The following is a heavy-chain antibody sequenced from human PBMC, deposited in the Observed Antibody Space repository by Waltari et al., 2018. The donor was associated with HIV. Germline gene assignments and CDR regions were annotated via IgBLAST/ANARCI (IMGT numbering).Heavy chain of an antibody. D-gene: IGHD3-16*01. J-gene: IGHJ4*02. CDR3: ASLYNYVWGSPPPFDY. CDR2: INSEGSSK. V-gene: IGHV3-74*01. Sequence: EVQLVESGGGLVQPGGSLRLSCAASGFTFSSYWMHWVRQAPGKGLVGGSRINSEGSSKNYGDPGKGRFTISSNTAKNTLYLQMNRLRAEDTALYYCASLYNYVWGSPPPFDYWGQGTLVTVSS. CDR1: GFTFSSYW.